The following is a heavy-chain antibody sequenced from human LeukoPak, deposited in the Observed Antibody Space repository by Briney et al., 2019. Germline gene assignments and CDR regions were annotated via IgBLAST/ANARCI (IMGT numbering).Heavy chain of an antibody. J-gene: IGHJ3*02. Sequence: GGSLRLSCAASGFTFRSHAMSWVRQAPGKGLEWVSSINGGKGSNTYYADSVKGRFTITRDNSKNTLYLQMNSLRAEDTAVYYCAREANRNYDILTGWTHDAFDIWGQGTMVTVSS. D-gene: IGHD3-9*01. CDR3: AREANRNYDILTGWTHDAFDI. CDR1: GFTFRSHA. V-gene: IGHV3-23*01. CDR2: INGGKGSNT.